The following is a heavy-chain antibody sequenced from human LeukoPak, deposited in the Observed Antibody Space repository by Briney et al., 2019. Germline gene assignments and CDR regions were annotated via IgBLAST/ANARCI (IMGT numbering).Heavy chain of an antibody. Sequence: SVTVSCKASGDTFISYAINWVRQAPGQGPEWMGRITPFLGIANYPQKFQGRVTITADESTTTVYMELSSLRSEDTAVYYCAREACREVGLMWPRLGGQDCRYDHWGQGTLVTVSS. J-gene: IGHJ4*02. CDR2: ITPFLGIA. D-gene: IGHD3-16*01. CDR1: GDTFISYA. CDR3: AREACREVGLMWPRLGGQDCRYDH. V-gene: IGHV1-69*04.